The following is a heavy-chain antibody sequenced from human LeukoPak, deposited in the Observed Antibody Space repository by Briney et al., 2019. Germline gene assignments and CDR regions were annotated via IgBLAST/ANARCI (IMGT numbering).Heavy chain of an antibody. CDR3: ARAIRYSYIDY. Sequence: PSETLSLTCAVYGGSFSGYYWSWIRQPPGKGLEWIGEINHSGSTNCNPSLKSRVTISVDTSKNQFSLKLGSVTAADTAVYYCARAIRYSYIDYWGQGTLVTVSS. J-gene: IGHJ4*02. CDR2: INHSGST. CDR1: GGSFSGYY. D-gene: IGHD4-11*01. V-gene: IGHV4-34*01.